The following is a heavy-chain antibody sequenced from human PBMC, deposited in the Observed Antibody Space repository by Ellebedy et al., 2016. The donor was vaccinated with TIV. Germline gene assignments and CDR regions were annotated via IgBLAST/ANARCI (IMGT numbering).Heavy chain of an antibody. CDR3: ARIEGP. Sequence: PGGSLRLSCSASGFTFPNYYMSWMRQAPGNGLEWVSSIASTSTYTNYADSVKGRFTISRDDAKNSLYLQMNSLRAEDTAVYYCARIEGPWGQGTQVTVSS. J-gene: IGHJ5*02. CDR2: IASTSTYT. CDR1: GFTFPNYY. V-gene: IGHV3-11*06.